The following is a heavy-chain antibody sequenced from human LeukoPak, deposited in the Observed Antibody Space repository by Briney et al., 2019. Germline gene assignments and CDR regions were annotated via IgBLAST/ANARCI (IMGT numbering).Heavy chain of an antibody. Sequence: PGGSLRLSCAASGFTFSSYAMSWVRQAPGKGLEWVSAISGSGGSTYYADSVKGRFTISRDNSKNTLYLQMNSLRAEDTAVYYCATVRYFDWLLPAAGAYWGQGTLVTVSS. CDR2: ISGSGGST. CDR3: ATVRYFDWLLPAAGAY. CDR1: GFTFSSYA. V-gene: IGHV3-23*01. J-gene: IGHJ4*02. D-gene: IGHD3-9*01.